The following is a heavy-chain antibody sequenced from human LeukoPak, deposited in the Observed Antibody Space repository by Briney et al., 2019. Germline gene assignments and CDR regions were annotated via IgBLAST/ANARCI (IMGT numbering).Heavy chain of an antibody. Sequence: TGGSLRLSCTVSGYALTWFRQAPGKGLEWVGFIRTKTYAEATEYAASVKGRFTFSRDDSNSIAHLQMNSLKTEDTAVYYCSRGLRFPDVWGKGTTVTVSS. CDR2: IRTKTYAEAT. J-gene: IGHJ6*04. D-gene: IGHD3-3*01. V-gene: IGHV3-49*03. CDR1: GYA. CDR3: SRGLRFPDV.